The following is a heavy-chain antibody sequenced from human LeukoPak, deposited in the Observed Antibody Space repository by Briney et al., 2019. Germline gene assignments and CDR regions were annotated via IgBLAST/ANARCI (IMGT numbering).Heavy chain of an antibody. CDR2: VSISSGTI. J-gene: IGHJ4*02. V-gene: IGHV3-48*04. CDR1: GFTFSGHN. Sequence: GGSLRLSCAASGFTFSGHNMNWVRQAPGKGLEWISFVSISSGTIYYADSVNGRFRISRDNAKSSLDLEMNSLRAEDTAVYYCARDREPYDSSGNDWGQGTLVTVSS. CDR3: ARDREPYDSSGND. D-gene: IGHD3-22*01.